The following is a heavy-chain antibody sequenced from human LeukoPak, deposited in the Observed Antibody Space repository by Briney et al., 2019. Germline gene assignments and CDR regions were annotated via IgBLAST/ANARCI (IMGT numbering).Heavy chain of an antibody. Sequence: GGSLRLSCAASGFTFSSYGMHWVRQAPGKGLEWVAFIRYDGSNKYYADSVKGRFTISRDNSKNTLYLQMNSLRAEDTAVYYCAKEGNYYDSSGPLGVWGQGTLVIVSS. CDR2: IRYDGSNK. J-gene: IGHJ4*02. V-gene: IGHV3-30*02. D-gene: IGHD3-22*01. CDR1: GFTFSSYG. CDR3: AKEGNYYDSSGPLGV.